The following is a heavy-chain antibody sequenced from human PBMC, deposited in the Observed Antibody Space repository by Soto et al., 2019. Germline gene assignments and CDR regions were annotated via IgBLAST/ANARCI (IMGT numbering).Heavy chain of an antibody. D-gene: IGHD1-26*01. CDR1: GFTFSSYA. CDR3: ARDGIVGATTVRFFDY. Sequence: LRLSCAASGFTFSSYAMHWVRQAPGKGLEWVAVISYDGSNKYYADSVKGRFTISRDNSKNTLYLQMNSLRAEDTAVYYCARDGIVGATTVRFFDYWGQGTLVTVSS. CDR2: ISYDGSNK. V-gene: IGHV3-30-3*01. J-gene: IGHJ4*02.